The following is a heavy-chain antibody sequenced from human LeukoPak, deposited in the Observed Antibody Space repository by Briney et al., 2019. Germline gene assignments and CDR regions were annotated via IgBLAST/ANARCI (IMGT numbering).Heavy chain of an antibody. CDR3: ARVRGSGWFDP. CDR2: IYYSGST. CDR1: GGSISSYY. Sequence: SETLSLTCTVSGGSISSYYWSWIRQPPGKGLEWIGYIYYSGSTNYNPSLKSRVTISVDTSKNQFSLKLSSVTAADTAVYYCARVRGSGWFDPWRQGTLVTVSS. V-gene: IGHV4-59*01. J-gene: IGHJ5*02. D-gene: IGHD3-16*01.